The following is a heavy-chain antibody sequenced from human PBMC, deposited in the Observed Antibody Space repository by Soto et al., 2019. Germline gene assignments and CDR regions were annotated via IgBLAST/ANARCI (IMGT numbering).Heavy chain of an antibody. D-gene: IGHD2-2*01. Sequence: SETLSLTCTVSGDSITNYYWTWIRQPPGKGLEWMGCVHYTGSTNYNPSLKSRVTISVDTSKNQFSLKLTSVTAADTAVYYCARDRIVVVPAAIPLHFYHGMDVWGQGTTVTVSS. CDR2: VHYTGST. V-gene: IGHV4-59*01. CDR3: ARDRIVVVPAAIPLHFYHGMDV. J-gene: IGHJ6*02. CDR1: GDSITNYY.